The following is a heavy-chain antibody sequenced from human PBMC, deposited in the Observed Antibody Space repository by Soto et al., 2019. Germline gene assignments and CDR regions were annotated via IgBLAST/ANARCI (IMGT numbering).Heavy chain of an antibody. Sequence: ASVKVSCKASGYTFTGYYMHWVRQAPGQGLEWMGWIKPNSGGTNYAQKFQGWVTMTGDTSISTAYMELSRLRSDDTAVYYCARTQGYCSSTSCYANFDYWGQGTLVTVSS. CDR3: ARTQGYCSSTSCYANFDY. D-gene: IGHD2-2*01. V-gene: IGHV1-2*04. J-gene: IGHJ4*02. CDR2: IKPNSGGT. CDR1: GYTFTGYY.